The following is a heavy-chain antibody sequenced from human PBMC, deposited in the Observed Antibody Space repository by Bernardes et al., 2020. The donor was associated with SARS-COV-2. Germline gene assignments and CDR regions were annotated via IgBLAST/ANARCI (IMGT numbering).Heavy chain of an antibody. V-gene: IGHV3-74*01. CDR1: GFSFSVYW. D-gene: IGHD3-10*01. Sequence: GGSLRLSCAASGFSFSVYWMHWVRQVPGKGLVWVSRIKTDGSESNYVDSVKGRFTISRDNAENTLYLEMNSLRAEDTAVYYCARDEVLGSGSNKLWGQGTLVTVSS. J-gene: IGHJ4*02. CDR3: ARDEVLGSGSNKL. CDR2: IKTDGSES.